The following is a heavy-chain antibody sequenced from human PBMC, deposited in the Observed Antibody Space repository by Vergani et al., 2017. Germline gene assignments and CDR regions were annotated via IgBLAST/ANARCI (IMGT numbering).Heavy chain of an antibody. V-gene: IGHV3-7*01. CDR1: GFTFSSYW. Sequence: EVQLVESGGGLVKPGGSLRLSCAASGFTFSSYWMSWVRQAPGKGLEWVANIKQDGSEKYYVDSVKGRFTISRDNAKNSLYLQMNSLRAEDTAVYYCARLSYYDFWSGYIRHSYYYYYMDVWGKGTTVTVSS. J-gene: IGHJ6*03. CDR2: IKQDGSEK. CDR3: ARLSYYDFWSGYIRHSYYYYYMDV. D-gene: IGHD3-3*01.